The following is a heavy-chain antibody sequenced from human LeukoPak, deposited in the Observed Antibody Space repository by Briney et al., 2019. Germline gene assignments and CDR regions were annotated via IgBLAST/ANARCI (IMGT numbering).Heavy chain of an antibody. CDR3: AKDLSAVAGRGPFDY. D-gene: IGHD6-19*01. CDR1: GFIFSNYA. CDR2: VNGSGDTT. V-gene: IGHV3-23*01. Sequence: GGSLRLSCAASGFIFSNYAMSWVRQAPGKGPEWVSAVNGSGDTTYHADSVKGRFTISRDNSKNTMYLEMNSLRAEDTAVYYCAKDLSAVAGRGPFDYWGQGTLVTVSS. J-gene: IGHJ4*02.